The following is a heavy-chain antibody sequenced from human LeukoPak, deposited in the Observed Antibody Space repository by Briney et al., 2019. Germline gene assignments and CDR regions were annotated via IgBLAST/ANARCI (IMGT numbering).Heavy chain of an antibody. CDR3: SRTRISGIDGFDI. D-gene: IGHD2-15*01. J-gene: IGHJ3*02. V-gene: IGHV3-49*03. CDR1: GFTFSDYG. Sequence: GGSLRLSCTASGFTFSDYGVNWFRQAPGKGLEWVAFIRSKPYGGTTEYAASVKGRFSISRDDPTSTVYLQMNSLKTEDTALYYCSRTRISGIDGFDIWGQGTMVTVSS. CDR2: IRSKPYGGTT.